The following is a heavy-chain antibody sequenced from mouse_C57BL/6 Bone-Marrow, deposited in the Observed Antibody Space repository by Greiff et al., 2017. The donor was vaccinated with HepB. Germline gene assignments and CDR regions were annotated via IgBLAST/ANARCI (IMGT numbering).Heavy chain of an antibody. V-gene: IGHV7-3*01. D-gene: IGHD1-1*01. CDR1: GFTFTDYY. J-gene: IGHJ3*01. Sequence: EVMLVESGGGLVQPGGSLSLSCAASGFTFTDYYMSWVRQPPGKALEWLGFIRNKANGYTTEYSASVKGRFTISRDNSQSILYLQINALRAEDSATYYCASHYYGSTWFAYWGQGTLVTVSA. CDR3: ASHYYGSTWFAY. CDR2: IRNKANGYTT.